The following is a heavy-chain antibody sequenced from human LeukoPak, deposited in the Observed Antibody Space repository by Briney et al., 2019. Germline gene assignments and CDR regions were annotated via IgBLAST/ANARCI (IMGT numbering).Heavy chain of an antibody. CDR1: GFTFTSSA. CDR3: TTDHNYGGPSYFDS. CDR2: IVVGSGNT. V-gene: IGHV1-58*01. J-gene: IGHJ4*02. D-gene: IGHD3-10*01. Sequence: SVKVSCKASGFTFTSSAVQWVRQARGQRLEWIGWIVVGSGNTNYAQKFQERVTITRDMSTSTAYMELSSLRSEDTAVYYCTTDHNYGGPSYFDSWGQGILVTVPS.